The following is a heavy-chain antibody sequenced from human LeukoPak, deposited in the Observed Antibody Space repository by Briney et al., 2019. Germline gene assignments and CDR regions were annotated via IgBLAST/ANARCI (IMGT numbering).Heavy chain of an antibody. CDR1: GGSISSYY. D-gene: IGHD2-21*02. V-gene: IGHV4-59*08. CDR2: IYFSGRT. J-gene: IGHJ4*02. CDR3: ARHQGDGDHFDY. Sequence: SETLSLTCSVSGGSISSYYWSWIRQPPGKGLEWIGYIYFSGRTNYSPSLQSRVTISVDTSKNQCSLRLNSMTTADTAVYFCARHQGDGDHFDYWGQGTLVTVSS.